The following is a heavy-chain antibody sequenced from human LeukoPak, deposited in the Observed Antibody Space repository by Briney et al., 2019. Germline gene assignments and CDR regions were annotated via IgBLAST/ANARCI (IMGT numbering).Heavy chain of an antibody. CDR1: GFPFNTFD. V-gene: IGHV3-48*01. J-gene: IGHJ6*02. CDR3: ARLRYYAVDV. Sequence: GGPLGLSCEPSGFPFNTFDMPGVGQPPGKGWECVSYISSGSSTRYYADSVKGRFTISRDNAKSSLFLQMNSLRAEDTAVYFCARLRYYAVDVWGQGTTVIVSS. CDR2: ISSGSSTR.